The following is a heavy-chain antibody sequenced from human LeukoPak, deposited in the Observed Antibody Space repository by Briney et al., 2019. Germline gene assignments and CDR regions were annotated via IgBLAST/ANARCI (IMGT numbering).Heavy chain of an antibody. V-gene: IGHV4-4*02. J-gene: IGHJ4*02. Sequence: PSGTLSLTCDVSGGSISSSNWWSWVRQSPEKGLEWLAEIYHSGSFNRNPSLKSRVTISVDKSKNQFSLRLTSVTAADTAVYYCASGNTLKGVDYWGQGTLVSVSS. CDR2: IYHSGSF. D-gene: IGHD2/OR15-2a*01. CDR1: GGSISSSNW. CDR3: ASGNTLKGVDY.